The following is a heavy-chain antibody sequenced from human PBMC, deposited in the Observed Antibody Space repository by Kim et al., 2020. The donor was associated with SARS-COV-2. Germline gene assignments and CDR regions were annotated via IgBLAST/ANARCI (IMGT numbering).Heavy chain of an antibody. CDR3: ARDQAAAGYYYYYYGMDV. Sequence: SVKVSCKASGGTFSSYAISWVRQAPGQGLEWMGGIIPIFGTANYAQKFQGRVTITADESTSTAYMELSSLRSEDTAVYYCARDQAAAGYYYYYYGMDVWGQGTTVTVSS. J-gene: IGHJ6*02. D-gene: IGHD6-13*01. CDR2: IIPIFGTA. V-gene: IGHV1-69*13. CDR1: GGTFSSYA.